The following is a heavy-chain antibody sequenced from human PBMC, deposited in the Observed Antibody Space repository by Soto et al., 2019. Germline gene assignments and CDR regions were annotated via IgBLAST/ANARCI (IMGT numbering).Heavy chain of an antibody. D-gene: IGHD3-10*01. J-gene: IGHJ4*02. CDR1: GGSISSSSYY. V-gene: IGHV4-39*01. CDR2: IYYSGST. CDR3: ARSYGYGSGSPEYYFDY. Sequence: SETLSLTCTVSGGSISSSSYYWGWIRQPPGKGLEWIGSIYYSGSTYYNPSLKSRVTISVDTSKNQFSLKLGSVTAADTAVYYCARSYGYGSGSPEYYFDYWGQGTLVTVSS.